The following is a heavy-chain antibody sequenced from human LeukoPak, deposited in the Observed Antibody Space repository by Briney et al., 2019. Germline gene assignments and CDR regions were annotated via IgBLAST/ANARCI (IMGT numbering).Heavy chain of an antibody. J-gene: IGHJ6*03. Sequence: GESLKISCKGSGYSFTSYWIGWVRQMPGKGLEWMGIIYPGDSDTRYSPSFQGQVTISADKSISTAYLQWSSLKASDTAMYYCARLGGSGSYPSYYYYYYMDVWGKGTTVTISS. V-gene: IGHV5-51*01. CDR2: IYPGDSDT. D-gene: IGHD3-10*01. CDR3: ARLGGSGSYPSYYYYYYMDV. CDR1: GYSFTSYW.